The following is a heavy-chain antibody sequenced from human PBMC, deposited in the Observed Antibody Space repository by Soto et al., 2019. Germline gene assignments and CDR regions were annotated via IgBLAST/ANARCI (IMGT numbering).Heavy chain of an antibody. D-gene: IGHD6-19*01. CDR1: GFTFDDYA. CDR3: AKDGGYSSGRYGA. Sequence: DVQLVESGGGLVQPGRSLRLSCAASGFTFDDYAMHWVRQAPGKGLEWVSGISWNSGSIGYADSVKGRFTISRDNAKNSLYLQRNSLRAEDTALYYCAKDGGYSSGRYGAWGQGTLVTVSS. V-gene: IGHV3-9*01. CDR2: ISWNSGSI. J-gene: IGHJ5*02.